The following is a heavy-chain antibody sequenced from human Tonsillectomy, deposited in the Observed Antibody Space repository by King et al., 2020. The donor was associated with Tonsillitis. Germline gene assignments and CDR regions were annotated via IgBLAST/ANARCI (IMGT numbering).Heavy chain of an antibody. V-gene: IGHV1-69*09. Sequence: VQLVHSGAEVKKPGSSVKVSCKASGGTFSSYAISWVRQAPGQGLEWMGRIIPILAIANYAQKFQGRVTITADKSTSTAYMELSSLRSEDTAVYYCAREKLVYYYGSGSYPYFDCWGQGTLVTVSS. CDR3: AREKLVYYYGSGSYPYFDC. J-gene: IGHJ4*02. D-gene: IGHD3-10*01. CDR1: GGTFSSYA. CDR2: IIPILAIA.